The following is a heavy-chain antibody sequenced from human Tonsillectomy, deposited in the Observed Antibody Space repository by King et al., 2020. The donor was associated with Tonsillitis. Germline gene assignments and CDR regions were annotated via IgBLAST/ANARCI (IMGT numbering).Heavy chain of an antibody. CDR2: ISGSGSNT. CDR3: AKGGEAVAVWFDP. CDR1: GFTFSNYA. D-gene: IGHD6-19*01. V-gene: IGHV3-23*04. J-gene: IGHJ5*02. Sequence: VQLVESGGGLVQPGGSLRLSCAASGFTFSNYAMSWVRQAPGKGLEWVSTISGSGSNTYYADSVKGRFTNSRDNSKNTQYLQMNSLRAEDTAVYYCAKGGEAVAVWFDPWGQGTLVTVSS.